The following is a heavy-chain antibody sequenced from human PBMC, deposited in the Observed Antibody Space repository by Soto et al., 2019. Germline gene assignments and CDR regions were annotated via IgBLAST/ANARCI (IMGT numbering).Heavy chain of an antibody. CDR3: AKSGGITAIDP. D-gene: IGHD6-13*01. CDR2: ISYDGSYK. V-gene: IGHV3-30*18. J-gene: IGHJ5*02. CDR1: GFTLGSYV. Sequence: GGSLRLSCAASGFTLGSYVMSWVRQAPGKGLEWVAVISYDGSYKYYTDSVKGRFTISRDNFKNTLYLQMNSLRAEDTHVYYCAKSGGITAIDPWGQGTQVTVS.